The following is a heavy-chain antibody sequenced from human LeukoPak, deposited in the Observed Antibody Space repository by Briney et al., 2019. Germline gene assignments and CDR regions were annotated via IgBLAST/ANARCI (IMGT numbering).Heavy chain of an antibody. Sequence: SVKVSCKASGGTFSSYGISWVRQAPGQGLEWMGRIIPILGIANYAQKFQGRVTITADKSTSTAYMELSSLRSEDMAVYYCAREGDDGYNYHWGQGTLVTVSS. J-gene: IGHJ4*02. D-gene: IGHD5-24*01. CDR2: IIPILGIA. V-gene: IGHV1-69*04. CDR1: GGTFSSYG. CDR3: AREGDDGYNYH.